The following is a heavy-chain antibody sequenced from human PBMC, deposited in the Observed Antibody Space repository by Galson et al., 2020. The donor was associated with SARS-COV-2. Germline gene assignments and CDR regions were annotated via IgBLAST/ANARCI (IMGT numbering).Heavy chain of an antibody. D-gene: IGHD2-21*02. J-gene: IGHJ4*02. CDR3: ARHHGDFYLFFDY. CDR2: IKQHGSDK. Sequence: GGTLSLSCAVSGFTFSDYWMSWVRQAPGKGLEWVANIKQHGSDKYYVDSVKGRFTISRDDAKNSLYLQMHSLRAEDLAVYYCARHHGDFYLFFDYWGQGVPATVSS. V-gene: IGHV3-7*03. CDR1: GFTFSDYW.